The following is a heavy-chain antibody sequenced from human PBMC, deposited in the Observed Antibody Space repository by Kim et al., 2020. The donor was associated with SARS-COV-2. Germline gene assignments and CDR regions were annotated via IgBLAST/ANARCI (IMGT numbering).Heavy chain of an antibody. CDR3: VKSLATGGFAYERGGDR. J-gene: IGHJ5*02. CDR2: VSGAGRHT. CDR1: GFTFSSHA. V-gene: IGHV3-23*01. Sequence: GGSLRLSCAASGFTFSSHAMTWVRQAPGKGLEWVAAVSGAGRHTYYPDSVKGRVTISRDNSRNTVYLQMTSLRAEDTATYYCVKSLATGGFAYERGGDRWGQGTPVTVSS. D-gene: IGHD2-8*02.